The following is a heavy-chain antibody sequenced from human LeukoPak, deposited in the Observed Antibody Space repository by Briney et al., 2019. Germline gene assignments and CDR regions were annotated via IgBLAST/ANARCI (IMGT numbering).Heavy chain of an antibody. CDR2: ISSSSSYI. V-gene: IGHV3-21*01. J-gene: IGHJ4*02. D-gene: IGHD5-24*01. Sequence: GGSLRLSCAASGFTFSSYSMNWVRQAPGKGLEWVSSISSSSSYIYYADLVKGRFTISRDNAKNSLYLQMNSLRAEDTAVYYCARGGWMATTIDYWGQGTLVTVSS. CDR3: ARGGWMATTIDY. CDR1: GFTFSSYS.